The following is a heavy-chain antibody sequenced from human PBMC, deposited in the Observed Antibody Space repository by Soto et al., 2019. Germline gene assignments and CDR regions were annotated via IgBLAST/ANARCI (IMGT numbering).Heavy chain of an antibody. V-gene: IGHV3-74*01. D-gene: IGHD3-22*01. CDR2: INGDGSTA. CDR1: GFTFRSYW. J-gene: IGHJ4*02. Sequence: EVQLVESGGGLVQPGGSLTVSCAASGFTFRSYWMHWVRQVPGKGLVWVSSINGDGSTATYADSVKGRFIISRDNAKNMLYLQINSLTAEDPAVYYCGRPRYDGSGTPFDHWGQGTLVTVSS. CDR3: GRPRYDGSGTPFDH.